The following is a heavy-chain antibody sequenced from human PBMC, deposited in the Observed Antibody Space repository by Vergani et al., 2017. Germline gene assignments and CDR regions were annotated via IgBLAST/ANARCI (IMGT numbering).Heavy chain of an antibody. CDR2: ISGSGGST. Sequence: EVQLLESGGGLVKPGGSLRLSCAVSGFTFRSYAMSWVRQAPGKGLEWVSAISGSGGSTYYADSVKGLFTISRDNSKNTLYLQMNSLRTEDTAIYYCAKSRPEWELPQLDYWGQGTLVTVSS. D-gene: IGHD1-26*01. CDR1: GFTFRSYA. J-gene: IGHJ4*02. V-gene: IGHV3-23*01. CDR3: AKSRPEWELPQLDY.